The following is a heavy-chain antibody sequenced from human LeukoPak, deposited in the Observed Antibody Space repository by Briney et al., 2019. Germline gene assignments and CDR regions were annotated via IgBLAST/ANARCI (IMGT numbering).Heavy chain of an antibody. CDR2: ISYDGSNK. V-gene: IGHV3-30*18. D-gene: IGHD3-10*01. CDR1: GFTFSSYG. CDR3: AKANYGSGSYF. Sequence: PGGSLRLSCAASGFTFSSYGMHWVRQAPGKGLEWVAVISYDGSNKYYADSVKGRFTISRDNSKNTLYLQMNSLRAEDTAVYYCAKANYGSGSYFWGQGTLVTVSS. J-gene: IGHJ4*02.